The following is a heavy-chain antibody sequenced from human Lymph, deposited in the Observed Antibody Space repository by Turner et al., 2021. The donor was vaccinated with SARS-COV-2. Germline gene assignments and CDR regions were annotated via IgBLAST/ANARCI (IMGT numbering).Heavy chain of an antibody. CDR2: ISSSSSYT. V-gene: IGHV3-11*06. J-gene: IGHJ4*02. D-gene: IGHD2-15*01. Sequence: QVQLVESGGGLVKPGGSLRLSCAASGFTFSDYYMSWIRQAPGKGLEWVSYISSSSSYTNYADSVKGRFSISRDNAKNSLYLQMNSLRAEDTVVYYCAREYCSGGICYSYYFDYWGQGTLVTVSS. CDR3: AREYCSGGICYSYYFDY. CDR1: GFTFSDYY.